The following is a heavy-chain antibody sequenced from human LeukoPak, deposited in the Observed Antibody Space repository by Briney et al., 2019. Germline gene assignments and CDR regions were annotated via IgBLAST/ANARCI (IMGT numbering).Heavy chain of an antibody. CDR3: ARDVFEGFGERVIDAFDL. CDR1: GGTFSSYA. D-gene: IGHD3-10*01. V-gene: IGHV1-69*04. Sequence: EASVKVSCKASGGTFSSYAIIWVRQAPGQGLEWMGRIIPILGIANYAQKFQGRVTITADKSTSTAYMELRSLRSDDTAVYYCARDVFEGFGERVIDAFDLWGQGTMVTVSS. J-gene: IGHJ3*01. CDR2: IIPILGIA.